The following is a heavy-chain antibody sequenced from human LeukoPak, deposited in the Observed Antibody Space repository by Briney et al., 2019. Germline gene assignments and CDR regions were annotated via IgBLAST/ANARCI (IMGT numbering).Heavy chain of an antibody. J-gene: IGHJ4*02. CDR2: ISDDGIKI. D-gene: IGHD3-22*01. CDR3: AKVLDSDYYYDSSGPRSY. V-gene: IGHV3-30*18. Sequence: GGSLRLSCAASGFRFSSYGMHWVRQAPGKGLEWVAVISDDGIKIYYGDSVKGRFTISRDNSKNTLYLQMNSLRAEDTAVYYCAKVLDSDYYYDSSGPRSYWGQGTLVTVSS. CDR1: GFRFSSYG.